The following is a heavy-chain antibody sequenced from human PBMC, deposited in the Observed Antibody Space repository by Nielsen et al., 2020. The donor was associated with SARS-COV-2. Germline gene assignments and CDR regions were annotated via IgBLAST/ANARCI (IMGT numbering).Heavy chain of an antibody. J-gene: IGHJ3*02. V-gene: IGHV3-9*01. CDR2: ISWNSGSI. CDR1: GFTFDDYA. Sequence: SLKISCAASGFTFDDYAMHWVRQAPGKGLEWVSGISWNSGSIGYADSVKGRFTISRDNSKNTLFLQMNSLRAEDTAVYYCAKQYSDNYYDAFDIWGQGTMVTVSS. CDR3: AKQYSDNYYDAFDI. D-gene: IGHD5-12*01.